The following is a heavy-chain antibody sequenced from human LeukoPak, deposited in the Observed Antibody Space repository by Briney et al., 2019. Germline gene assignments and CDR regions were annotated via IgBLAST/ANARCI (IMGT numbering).Heavy chain of an antibody. CDR3: ARGRGTTGTTEFDY. CDR1: GFTFSSYS. D-gene: IGHD1-1*01. J-gene: IGHJ4*02. Sequence: GGSLRLSCAASGFTFSSYSMNWVRQAPGKGLEWVSSISSSSTYIYYADSLKGRFTISRDNAKNSPYLQMNSLRAEDTAVYYCARGRGTTGTTEFDYWGLGTLVTVSS. CDR2: ISSSSTYI. V-gene: IGHV3-21*01.